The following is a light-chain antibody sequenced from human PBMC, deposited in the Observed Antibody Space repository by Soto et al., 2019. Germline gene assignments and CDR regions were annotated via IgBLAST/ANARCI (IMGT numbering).Light chain of an antibody. V-gene: IGLV2-14*01. J-gene: IGLJ3*02. CDR1: SSDIGNYNY. Sequence: QSVLTQPASVSGSPGQSITISCTGTSSDIGNYNYVSWYQQLPGKAPKLIIYEVTNRPSGVSDRFSGSKSGNTASLTISGLQAEDEADYHCSSYIRSSSSWVFGGGTKLTVL. CDR2: EVT. CDR3: SSYIRSSSSWV.